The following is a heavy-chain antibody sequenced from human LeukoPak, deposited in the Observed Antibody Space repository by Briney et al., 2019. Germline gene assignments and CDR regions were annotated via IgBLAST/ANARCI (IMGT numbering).Heavy chain of an antibody. D-gene: IGHD5-18*01. J-gene: IGHJ4*02. V-gene: IGHV3-74*01. Sequence: GGSLRLSCAASGFTFSSYWMHWVRQAPGKGLVWVSRINSDGSSTSYADSVKGRFTISRDNAKNTLYLQMNSLRAEDTAVYYCAKDGDTAMVWVYWGQGTLVTVSS. CDR3: AKDGDTAMVWVY. CDR1: GFTFSSYW. CDR2: INSDGSST.